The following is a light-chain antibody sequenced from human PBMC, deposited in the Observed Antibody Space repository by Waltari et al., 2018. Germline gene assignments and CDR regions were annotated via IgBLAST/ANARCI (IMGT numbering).Light chain of an antibody. CDR3: KVWASGTYI. CDR1: NIGSKS. J-gene: IGLJ1*01. V-gene: IGLV3-9*01. CDR2: RDI. Sequence: SYELTDSISVSVALGQTAKIACGGDNIGSKSVHWYQQKPGQPPILVIYRDIRRPSGIPERFSGSNSGNTATLTISRAQVVDEADYFCKVWASGTYIFAGGTKLTVL.